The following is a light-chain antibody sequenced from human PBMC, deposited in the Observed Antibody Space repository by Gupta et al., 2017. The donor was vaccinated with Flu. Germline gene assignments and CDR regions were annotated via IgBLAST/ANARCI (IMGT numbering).Light chain of an antibody. CDR1: GVHS. CDR3: GTWDSGLNTGL. CDR2: EDD. Sequence: GVHSVSWYQHLPGTAPKLLIFEDDKTPSGIPDRFSGSKSGTSATLVISGLQTGDEADYYCGTWDSGLNTGLFSGGTKLTVL. V-gene: IGLV1-51*02. J-gene: IGLJ3*02.